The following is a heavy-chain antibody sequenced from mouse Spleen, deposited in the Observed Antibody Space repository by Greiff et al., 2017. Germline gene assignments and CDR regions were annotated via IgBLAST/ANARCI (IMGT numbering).Heavy chain of an antibody. CDR3: ARGIYYGYFDY. V-gene: IGHV1-80*01. CDR1: GYTFTSYW. Sequence: QVQLQQPGAELVMPGASVKLSCKASGYTFTSYWMNWVKQRPGKGLEWIGQIYPGDGDTNYNGKFKGKATLTADKSSSTAYMQLSSLTSEDSAVYFCARGIYYGYFDYWGQGTTLTVSS. D-gene: IGHD1-1*01. CDR2: IYPGDGDT. J-gene: IGHJ2*01.